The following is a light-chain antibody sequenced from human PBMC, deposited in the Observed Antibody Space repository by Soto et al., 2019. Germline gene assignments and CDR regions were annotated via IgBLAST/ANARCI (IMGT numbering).Light chain of an antibody. CDR3: QQYGSSPSIT. J-gene: IGKJ3*01. CDR2: AAS. V-gene: IGKV1-39*01. Sequence: DIQMTQSPSSLSASVGDRVTITCRVSQSISSYLNWYQQKPGKAPKLLIYAASSLQSGVPSRFSGSGSGTDFTLTISRLEPEDFAVYYCQQYGSSPSITFGPGTKVDIK. CDR1: QSISSY.